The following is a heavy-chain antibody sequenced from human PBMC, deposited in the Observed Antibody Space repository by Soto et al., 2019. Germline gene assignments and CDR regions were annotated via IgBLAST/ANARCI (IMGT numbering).Heavy chain of an antibody. CDR3: ATLGWNRDYFDY. D-gene: IGHD1-1*01. J-gene: IGHJ4*02. Sequence: ASVKVSCKVSGYTLTELSMHWVRQAPGKGLEWMGGFDPEDGETIYAQKFQGRVTMTEDTSTDTAYMELSSLRFEDTAVYYCATLGWNRDYFDYWGQGTLVTVSS. V-gene: IGHV1-24*01. CDR1: GYTLTELS. CDR2: FDPEDGET.